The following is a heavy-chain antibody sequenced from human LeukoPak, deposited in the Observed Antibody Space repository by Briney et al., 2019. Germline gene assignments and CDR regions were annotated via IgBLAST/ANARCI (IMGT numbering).Heavy chain of an antibody. J-gene: IGHJ5*02. Sequence: ASVKVSCKASGYTFTSYDINWVRQATGQGLEWMGWMNPNSGNTGSAQRFRGRVTMTRDTSRSTAYMELSSLTSEDTAVYYCARGPLVRLPSSFDPWGQGTLVTVSS. V-gene: IGHV1-8*01. CDR3: ARGPLVRLPSSFDP. CDR2: MNPNSGNT. CDR1: GYTFTSYD. D-gene: IGHD3-16*02.